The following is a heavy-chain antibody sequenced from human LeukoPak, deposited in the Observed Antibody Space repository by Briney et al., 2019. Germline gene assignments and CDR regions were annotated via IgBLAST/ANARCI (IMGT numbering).Heavy chain of an antibody. D-gene: IGHD5-12*01. CDR3: ARVPDGYDNGGY. Sequence: GASVKVSCKASGGTFSSYAISWVRQAPGQGLEWMGWISAYNGNTNYAQKLQGRVTMTTDTSTSTAYMELRSLRSDDTAVYYCARVPDGYDNGGYWGQGTLVTVSS. CDR2: ISAYNGNT. CDR1: GGTFSSYA. J-gene: IGHJ4*02. V-gene: IGHV1-18*01.